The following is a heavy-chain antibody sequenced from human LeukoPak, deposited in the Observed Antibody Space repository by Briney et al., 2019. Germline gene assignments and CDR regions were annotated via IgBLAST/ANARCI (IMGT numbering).Heavy chain of an antibody. CDR2: IYHSGST. V-gene: IGHV4-38-2*02. CDR3: ARHEWSPGSYPPARGWFDP. Sequence: SETLSLTCTVSGYSISSGYYWGWIRQPPGKGLEWIESIYHSGSTYYNPSLKSRVTISVDTSKNQFSLKLSSVTAADTAVYYCARHEWSPGSYPPARGWFDPWGQGTLVTVSS. CDR1: GYSISSGYY. J-gene: IGHJ5*02. D-gene: IGHD1-26*01.